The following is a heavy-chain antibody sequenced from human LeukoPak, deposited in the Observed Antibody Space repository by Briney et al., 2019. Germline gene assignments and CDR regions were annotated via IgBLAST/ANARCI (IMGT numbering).Heavy chain of an antibody. J-gene: IGHJ4*02. CDR1: GFSFSTYA. Sequence: GGSLRLSCAASGFSFSTYAMSWVRQAPGKGLEWMSTISGSDGSTYFADSVKGRFTFSRDNSKNTLYLQMNSLRAEDTAVYYCAKSWGYCLDYWGQGTLVTVSS. V-gene: IGHV3-23*01. D-gene: IGHD2-15*01. CDR3: AKSWGYCLDY. CDR2: ISGSDGST.